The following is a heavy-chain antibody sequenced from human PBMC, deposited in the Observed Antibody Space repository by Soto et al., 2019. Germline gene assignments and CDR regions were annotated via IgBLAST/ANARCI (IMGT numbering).Heavy chain of an antibody. J-gene: IGHJ4*02. D-gene: IGHD4-4*01. V-gene: IGHV2-5*01. CDR1: GFSLSTSGVG. CDR2: IYWNDDK. CDR3: AHRRASIGVGNSLLDY. Sequence: QITLKESGPTLVKPTQTLTLTCTFSGFSLSTSGVGVGWIRQSPGKALEWLALIYWNDDKRYSPSLKSRLTITKDTSKNQVVLTMTNMDPVDTATYYCAHRRASIGVGNSLLDYWGQGTLVTVSS.